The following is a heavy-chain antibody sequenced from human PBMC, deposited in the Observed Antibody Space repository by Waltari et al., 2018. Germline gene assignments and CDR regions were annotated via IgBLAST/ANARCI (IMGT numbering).Heavy chain of an antibody. Sequence: QLQLQESGPGLVKPSETLSLTCTVSGGSISSSSYYWGWIRQPPGKGLEWIGSIYYSGSNYYNPSLKRRVTISVDTSKNQFSLKLSSVTAADTAVYYCARRMATTPCFDYWGQGTLVTVSS. CDR2: IYYSGSN. CDR3: ARRMATTPCFDY. CDR1: GGSISSSSYY. D-gene: IGHD5-12*01. V-gene: IGHV4-39*07. J-gene: IGHJ4*02.